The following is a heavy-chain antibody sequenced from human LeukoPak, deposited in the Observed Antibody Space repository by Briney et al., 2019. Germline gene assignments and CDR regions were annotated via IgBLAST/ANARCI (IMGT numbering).Heavy chain of an antibody. CDR1: GGSISSGGYY. J-gene: IGHJ4*02. D-gene: IGHD3-10*01. CDR3: ARALPRGYYGSGSSSYFDY. Sequence: SETLSVTCTVSGGSISSGGYYWSWIRQHPGKGLEWIGYIYYSGSTYYNPSLKSRVTISVDTSKNQFSLKLSSVTAADTAVYYCARALPRGYYGSGSSSYFDYWGQGTLVTVSS. V-gene: IGHV4-31*03. CDR2: IYYSGST.